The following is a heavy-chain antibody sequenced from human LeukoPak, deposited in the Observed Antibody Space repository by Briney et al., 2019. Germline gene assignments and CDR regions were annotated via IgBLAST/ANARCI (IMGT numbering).Heavy chain of an antibody. J-gene: IGHJ4*02. D-gene: IGHD3-3*01. CDR1: GGTFSNYG. Sequence: ASVKVSCKASGGTFSNYGFSWVRQVPGQGLEWMGGIIPIFGTTKYAQKFQGRVTITADESTSTVYMELSSLKSEDTAVYYCASLRFLEWLLYFDYWGQGTLVTVSS. V-gene: IGHV1-69*01. CDR2: IIPIFGTT. CDR3: ASLRFLEWLLYFDY.